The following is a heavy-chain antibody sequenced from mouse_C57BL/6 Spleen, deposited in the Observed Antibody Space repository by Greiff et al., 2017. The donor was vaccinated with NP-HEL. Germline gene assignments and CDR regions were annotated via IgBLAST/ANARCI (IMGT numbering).Heavy chain of an antibody. J-gene: IGHJ1*03. Sequence: VQLQQSGPELVKPGASVKISCKASGYTFTDYYMNWVKQSHGKSLEWIGDINPNNGGTSYNQKFKGKATLTVDKSSSTAYMELRSLTSEDSAVYYCARVRYGNYDWYFDVWGTGTTVTVSS. V-gene: IGHV1-26*01. CDR3: ARVRYGNYDWYFDV. CDR2: INPNNGGT. CDR1: GYTFTDYY. D-gene: IGHD2-10*02.